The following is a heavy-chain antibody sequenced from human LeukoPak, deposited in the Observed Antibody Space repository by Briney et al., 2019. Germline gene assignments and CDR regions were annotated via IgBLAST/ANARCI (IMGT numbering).Heavy chain of an antibody. CDR1: GFTFSSYA. CDR2: ISYDGSNK. J-gene: IGHJ3*02. CDR3: ARRFFGAFDI. V-gene: IGHV3-30*04. Sequence: GGSLRLSCAASGFTFSSYAMHWVRQAPGKGLEWVAVISYDGSNKYYADSVKGRFTISRDNSKNTLYLQMNSLRAEDTAVHYCARRFFGAFDIWGQGTMVTVSS. D-gene: IGHD3-16*01.